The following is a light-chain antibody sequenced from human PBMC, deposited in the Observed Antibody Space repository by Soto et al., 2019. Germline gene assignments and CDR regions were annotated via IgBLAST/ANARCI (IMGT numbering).Light chain of an antibody. CDR1: QSVTSDY. J-gene: IGKJ4*01. CDR2: GAS. V-gene: IGKV3-20*01. Sequence: EIVLTQSPGTLSLSPGERATLSCRATQSVTSDYLAWYQQKPGQAPRLLISGASSRATGIPDRFSGRGSGTDFTLTISRLEPEDFAVYYCQQYGSSPLLTFGGGTKVEIK. CDR3: QQYGSSPLLT.